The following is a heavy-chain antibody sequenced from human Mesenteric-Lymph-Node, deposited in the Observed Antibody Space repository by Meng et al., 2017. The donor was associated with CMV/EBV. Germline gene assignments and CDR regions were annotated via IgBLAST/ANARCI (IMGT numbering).Heavy chain of an antibody. D-gene: IGHD4-23*01. Sequence: GGSLRLSCAASGFTFSDYYMSWIRQAPGKGLEWVSYISSSGSTIYYADSVKGRFTISRDNAKNSLYLQMNSLRAEDTAVYYCARGGFVMVVTLGRWYFDLWGRGTLVTVSS. CDR2: ISSSGSTI. CDR1: GFTFSDYY. V-gene: IGHV3-11*04. J-gene: IGHJ2*01. CDR3: ARGGFVMVVTLGRWYFDL.